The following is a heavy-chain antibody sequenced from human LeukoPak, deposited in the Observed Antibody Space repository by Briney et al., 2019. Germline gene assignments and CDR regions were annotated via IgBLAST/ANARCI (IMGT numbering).Heavy chain of an antibody. CDR2: ISAYNGNT. J-gene: IGHJ4*02. CDR3: AILLEDIVVVPAHPHPYYFDY. D-gene: IGHD2-2*01. CDR1: GYTFTSYG. Sequence: ASVKVSCKASGYTFTSYGISWVRQAPGQGLEWMGWISAYNGNTNYAQKLQGRVTMTTDTSTSTAYMELRSLRSDDTAVYYCAILLEDIVVVPAHPHPYYFDYWGQGTLVTVSS. V-gene: IGHV1-18*01.